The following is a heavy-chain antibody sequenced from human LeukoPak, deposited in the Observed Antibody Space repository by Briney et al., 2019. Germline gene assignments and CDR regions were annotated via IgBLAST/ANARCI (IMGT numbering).Heavy chain of an antibody. CDR1: GGSISSYY. Sequence: PSETLSLTCTVSGGSISSYYWSRIRQPPGKGLEWIGYIYYSGSTNYNPSLKSRVTISVDTSKNQSSLKLNSVTAADTAVYYCARAGYGDSDFDYWGQGTLVTVSS. V-gene: IGHV4-59*08. CDR2: IYYSGST. CDR3: ARAGYGDSDFDY. J-gene: IGHJ4*02. D-gene: IGHD4-17*01.